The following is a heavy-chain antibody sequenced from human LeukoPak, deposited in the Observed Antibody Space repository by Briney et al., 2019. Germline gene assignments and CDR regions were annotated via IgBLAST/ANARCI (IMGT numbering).Heavy chain of an antibody. D-gene: IGHD3-10*01. CDR3: ARDDYYYGSGSSDY. Sequence: GGSLRLSCAASGFTFSSYWMSWIRQAPGKGLEWVSYISSSGSTIYYADSVKGRFTISRDNAKNSLYLQMNSLRAEDTAVYYCARDDYYYGSGSSDYWGQGTLVTVSS. CDR2: ISSSGSTI. V-gene: IGHV3-11*01. J-gene: IGHJ4*02. CDR1: GFTFSSYW.